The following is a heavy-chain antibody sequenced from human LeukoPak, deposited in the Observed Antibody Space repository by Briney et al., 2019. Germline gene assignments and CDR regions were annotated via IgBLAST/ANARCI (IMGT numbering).Heavy chain of an antibody. V-gene: IGHV4-61*02. CDR3: ARDGMATISVWFDP. Sequence: SQTLSLTCTVSGGSISSGSYYWSWIRQPAGKGLEWIGLIYTSGSTNYNPSLKSRVTISVDTSKNQFSLKLSSVTAADTAVYYCARDGMATISVWFDPWGQGTLVTVSS. D-gene: IGHD5-24*01. J-gene: IGHJ5*02. CDR1: GGSISSGSYY. CDR2: IYTSGST.